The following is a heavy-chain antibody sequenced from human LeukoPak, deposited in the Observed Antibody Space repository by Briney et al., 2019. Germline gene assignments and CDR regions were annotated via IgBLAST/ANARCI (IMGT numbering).Heavy chain of an antibody. CDR3: ATGTSGSYYVGIVRPIDY. V-gene: IGHV1-24*01. Sequence: ASVKVSCKVSGYTLTELPIHWVRQAPGKGLEWMGGFDLDDGETVYAQMFQGRVTMTEDTSSDTASMELSSLRSEDTAVYYCATGTSGSYYVGIVRPIDYWGQGTLVTVSS. CDR1: GYTLTELP. J-gene: IGHJ4*02. D-gene: IGHD1-26*01. CDR2: FDLDDGET.